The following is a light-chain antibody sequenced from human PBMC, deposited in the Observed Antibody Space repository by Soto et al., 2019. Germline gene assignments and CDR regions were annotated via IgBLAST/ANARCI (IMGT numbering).Light chain of an antibody. V-gene: IGLV4-69*01. CDR1: SGHSDYA. Sequence: QSVLTQSPSASASPGASVKLTCTLSSGHSDYAIAWHQQQPEKGRRYVMKVTSDGRHTKGDWIPDLFSGSSSGADRYLAISSLRSDDEADYSCKAWGTGGVCGGGTEVTVL. CDR3: KAWGTGGV. CDR2: VTSDGRH. J-gene: IGLJ3*02.